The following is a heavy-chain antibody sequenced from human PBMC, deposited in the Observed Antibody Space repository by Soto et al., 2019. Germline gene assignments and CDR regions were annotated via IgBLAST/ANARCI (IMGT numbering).Heavy chain of an antibody. J-gene: IGHJ4*02. D-gene: IGHD1-7*01. Sequence: EVRLLESGGGLVKPGGSLRLSCATSGLTFSNYAMSWVRQAPGGGLEWVSSMSGSSSTTYYADSVRGRFTISRDRFKNTLYLQMSSLRAEDTALYYCAKNQERELPRVIDFWGQGTLGTVSS. CDR1: GLTFSNYA. CDR2: MSGSSSTT. V-gene: IGHV3-23*01. CDR3: AKNQERELPRVIDF.